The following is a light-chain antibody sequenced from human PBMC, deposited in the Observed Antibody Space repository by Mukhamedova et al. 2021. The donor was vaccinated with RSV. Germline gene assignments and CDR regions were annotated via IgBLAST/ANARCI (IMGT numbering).Light chain of an antibody. V-gene: IGKV3-15*01. CDR1: QSVSSN. Sequence: GERATLSCRASQSVSSNLAWYQQKPGQAPRLVIYDASTRASGIPARFSGSGSGTEITLTISSLQSEDFAVYYCQQYNNWPLTFGQ. CDR2: DAS. J-gene: IGKJ2*01. CDR3: QQYNNWPLT.